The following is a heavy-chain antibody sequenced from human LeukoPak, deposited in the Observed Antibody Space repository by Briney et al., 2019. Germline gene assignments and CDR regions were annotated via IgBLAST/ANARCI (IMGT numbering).Heavy chain of an antibody. CDR2: IYHSGST. CDR1: GGSISSSNW. J-gene: IGHJ5*02. CDR3: ATPTYYYGSGSS. V-gene: IGHV4-4*02. Sequence: SETLSLTCAVSGGSISSSNWWSWVRQPPGKGLEWIGEIYHSGSTNYNPSLKSRVTISVDKSRSQFSLELRSVTAADTAVYYCATPTYYYGSGSSWGQGTLVTVSS. D-gene: IGHD3-10*01.